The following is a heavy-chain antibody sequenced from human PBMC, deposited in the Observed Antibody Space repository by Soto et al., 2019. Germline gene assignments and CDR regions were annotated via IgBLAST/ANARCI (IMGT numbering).Heavy chain of an antibody. J-gene: IGHJ4*02. CDR1: GGSISRYY. CDR3: ARHTAARFHFDY. D-gene: IGHD6-6*01. Sequence: VQLQESGPGLVKPSETLSLTCTVSGGSISRYYWSWIRQPPGKGLEWIGYIYYSGSTNYNPSLKSRVTISVDTSKNQFSLKLSSATAADTAVYYCARHTAARFHFDYWGPGILVTVSS. V-gene: IGHV4-59*08. CDR2: IYYSGST.